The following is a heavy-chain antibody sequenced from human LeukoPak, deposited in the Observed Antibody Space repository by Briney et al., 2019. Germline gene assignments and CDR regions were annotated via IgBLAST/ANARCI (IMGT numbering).Heavy chain of an antibody. CDR1: GFTFSSYA. Sequence: GGSLRLSCAASGFTFSSYAMSWVRQAPGKGLEWASAISGSGGSTYYADSVKGRFTISRDNSKNTLYLQMNSLRAEDTAVYYCAKDKVGDHYFDYWGQGTLVTVSS. J-gene: IGHJ4*02. CDR3: AKDKVGDHYFDY. D-gene: IGHD1-26*01. V-gene: IGHV3-23*01. CDR2: ISGSGGST.